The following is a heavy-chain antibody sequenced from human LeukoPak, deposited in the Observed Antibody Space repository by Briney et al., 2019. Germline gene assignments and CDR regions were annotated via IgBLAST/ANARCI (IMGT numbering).Heavy chain of an antibody. CDR3: ASGSGTYSRDY. V-gene: IGHV1-2*02. CDR1: GYTFTGQY. CDR2: ITPNSGGT. Sequence: GASVKVSCKASGYTFTGQYLHWVRQAPGQGLEWMGWITPNSGGTNYAQKFQGRVTMTRDTSISTAHMELSRLRSDDTAVYYCASGSGTYSRDYWGQGTLITVSS. J-gene: IGHJ4*02. D-gene: IGHD3-10*01.